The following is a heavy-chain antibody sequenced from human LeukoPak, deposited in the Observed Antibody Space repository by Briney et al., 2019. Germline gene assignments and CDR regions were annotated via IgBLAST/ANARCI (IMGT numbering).Heavy chain of an antibody. D-gene: IGHD6-13*01. CDR1: GGSISSYY. CDR3: ARDNLYSSSWGARDAFDI. Sequence: SETLSLTCTISGGSISSYYWSWIRQPAGKGLEWIGRIYTSGSTNYNPSLKSRVTISVDKSKNQFSLKLSSVTAADTAMYYCARDNLYSSSWGARDAFDIWGQGTMVTVSS. CDR2: IYTSGST. V-gene: IGHV4-4*07. J-gene: IGHJ3*02.